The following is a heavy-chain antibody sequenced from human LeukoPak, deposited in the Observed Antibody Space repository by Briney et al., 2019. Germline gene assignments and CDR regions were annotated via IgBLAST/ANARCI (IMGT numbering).Heavy chain of an antibody. Sequence: ASVKVSCKTSGCSFTDYYIHWVRQAPGQGLEWMGWINTKSGRTSSARKFQGRVTMTRDPSVTTVYMDLAWLTSDDTAIYFCARADFIDAGPYLIGPWGQGTQVTVSS. J-gene: IGHJ5*02. CDR1: GCSFTDYY. CDR3: ARADFIDAGPYLIGP. V-gene: IGHV1-2*02. CDR2: INTKSGRT. D-gene: IGHD3-3*01.